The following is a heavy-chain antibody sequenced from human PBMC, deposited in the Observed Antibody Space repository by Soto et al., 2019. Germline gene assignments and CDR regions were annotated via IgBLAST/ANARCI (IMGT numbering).Heavy chain of an antibody. CDR2: IFHTGST. CDR3: ATLPRLDGMDV. CDR1: GYSISSGHS. J-gene: IGHJ6*02. D-gene: IGHD6-25*01. V-gene: IGHV4-38-2*01. Sequence: SETLSLTCAVSGYSISSGHSWGWIRQPPGKGLEWIGSIFHTGSTYYNPSLKSRVTLSVDTSKNQFSLKLSSVTAADTAVYFCATLPRLDGMDVWGQGTTVTVSS.